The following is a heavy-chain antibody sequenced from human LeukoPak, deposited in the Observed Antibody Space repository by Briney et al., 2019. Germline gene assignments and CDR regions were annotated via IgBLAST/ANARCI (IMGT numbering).Heavy chain of an antibody. CDR2: ISSSSSYI. D-gene: IGHD5-24*01. CDR3: ASNSVFLDSP. Sequence: GGSLRLSCAASGFTFSSYSMNWVRQAQGKGLEWVSSISSSSSYIYYADSVKGRFTISRDNAKNSLYLQMNSLRAEDTAVYYCASNSVFLDSPWGQETLVTVSS. J-gene: IGHJ5*02. V-gene: IGHV3-21*01. CDR1: GFTFSSYS.